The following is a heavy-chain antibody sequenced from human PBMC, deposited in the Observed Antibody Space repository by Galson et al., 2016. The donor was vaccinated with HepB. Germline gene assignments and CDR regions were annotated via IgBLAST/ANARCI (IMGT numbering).Heavy chain of an antibody. V-gene: IGHV2-5*02. D-gene: IGHD2-2*01. CDR2: IYWDNDK. Sequence: PALVKPTQTLTLTCTFSGFSLSTDEVAVGWLRQPPGKALEWLTLIYWDNDKRYSPSLSSRLTITKDTSRNQVVLRMTNVEPADTATYYCARQLAPFTSAWFDYWGQGTLVTVSS. CDR1: GFSLSTDEVA. CDR3: ARQLAPFTSAWFDY. J-gene: IGHJ5*01.